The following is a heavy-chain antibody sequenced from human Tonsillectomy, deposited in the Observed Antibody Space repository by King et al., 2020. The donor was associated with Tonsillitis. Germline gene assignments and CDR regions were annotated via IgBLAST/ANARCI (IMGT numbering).Heavy chain of an antibody. CDR2: IYYSGST. D-gene: IGHD6-19*01. CDR1: GDSITSSSYY. V-gene: IGHV4-39*01. CDR3: ARRRSSGWYYFDY. Sequence: QLQESGPGLVKPSETLSLTCTVSGDSITSSSYYWGWIRQPPGKGLEWIGTIYYSGSTYYNPSLKIRVTISVDTSKNQFSLKLSSVTAADTAVYYCARRRSSGWYYFDYRGQGTLVTVSS. J-gene: IGHJ4*02.